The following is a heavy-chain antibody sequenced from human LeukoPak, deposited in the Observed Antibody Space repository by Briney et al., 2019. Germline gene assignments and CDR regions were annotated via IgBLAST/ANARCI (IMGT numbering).Heavy chain of an antibody. D-gene: IGHD6-19*01. V-gene: IGHV3-30-3*01. J-gene: IGHJ3*02. CDR2: ISHDGNSI. CDR3: ARVMYSSGWYNAFDI. CDR1: GFTFSSYS. Sequence: GSLKLSCAASGFTFSSYSMNWVRQAPGKGLEWVALISHDGNSIYYADSVKGRFTISRDNAKNSLYLQMNSLRAEDTAVYYCARVMYSSGWYNAFDIWGQGTMVTVSS.